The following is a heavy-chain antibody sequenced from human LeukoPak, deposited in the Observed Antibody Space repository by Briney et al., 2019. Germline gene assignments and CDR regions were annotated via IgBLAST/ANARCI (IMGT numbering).Heavy chain of an antibody. CDR3: ARGTPYYDFWSGYYVFWFDP. V-gene: IGHV4-39*07. Sequence: PSETLSHTCTVSGGSISSSSYYWGWIRQPPGKGLEWIGSIYYSGSTYYNPSLKRRVTISVDTSKNQVSLKLSSVTAADTAVYYCARGTPYYDFWSGYYVFWFDPWGQGTLVTVSS. CDR2: IYYSGST. J-gene: IGHJ5*02. D-gene: IGHD3-3*01. CDR1: GGSISSSSYY.